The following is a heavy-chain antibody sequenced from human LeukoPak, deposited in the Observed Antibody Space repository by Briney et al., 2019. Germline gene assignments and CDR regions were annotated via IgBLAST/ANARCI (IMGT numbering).Heavy chain of an antibody. V-gene: IGHV2-70*04. CDR3: ARSPGYRSGWYNWFDP. J-gene: IGHJ5*02. Sequence: SGPALVKPTQTLTLTCTFSGFSLSTSGMRVSWIRQPPGKALEWLALIDWDADTFFSTSLKTRLTLSKDTSKTQLVLTMTTMDPVDTATYYCARSPGYRSGWYNWFDPWGQGTLVTVSS. CDR1: GFSLSTSGMR. CDR2: IDWDADT. D-gene: IGHD6-19*01.